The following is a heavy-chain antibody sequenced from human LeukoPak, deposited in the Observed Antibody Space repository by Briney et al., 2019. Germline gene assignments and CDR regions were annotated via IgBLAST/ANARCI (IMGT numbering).Heavy chain of an antibody. V-gene: IGHV3-30*18. Sequence: GRSLRLSCAASGFTFSSYSMHWVRQAPGKGLEWVAVISYDGSNKYYADSVKGRFTISRDNSKNTLYLQMNSLRAEDTAVYYCAKDAGPDIVVVPAALDYWGQGTLVTVSS. D-gene: IGHD2-2*01. J-gene: IGHJ4*02. CDR1: GFTFSSYS. CDR2: ISYDGSNK. CDR3: AKDAGPDIVVVPAALDY.